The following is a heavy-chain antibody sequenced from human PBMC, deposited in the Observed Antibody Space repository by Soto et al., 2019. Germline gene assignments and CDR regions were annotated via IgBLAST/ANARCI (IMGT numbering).Heavy chain of an antibody. V-gene: IGHV4-59*01. CDR3: ARARVWEGDDAADFDY. J-gene: IGHJ4*02. Sequence: SETLSLTCTVSGGSISSYYWSWIRQPPGKGLEWIGYIYYSGSTNYNPSLKSRVTISVDTSKNQFSLKLSSVTAADTAVYYCARARVWEGDDAADFDYWGQGTLVTVSS. D-gene: IGHD3-16*01. CDR2: IYYSGST. CDR1: GGSISSYY.